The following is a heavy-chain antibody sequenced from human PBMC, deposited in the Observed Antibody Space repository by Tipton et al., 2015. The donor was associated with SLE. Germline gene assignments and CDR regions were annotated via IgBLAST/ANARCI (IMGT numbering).Heavy chain of an antibody. Sequence: LRLSCSVSDGSITSYYWSWIRQPPGKGLEWIGHIYYTGTTYYNPSLKSRLTLSLDTSKNQFSLKMISVTAADTAVYSCARNEYADNNNWFDPWGQGILVIVSS. CDR1: DGSITSYY. V-gene: IGHV4-59*01. CDR2: IYYTGTT. J-gene: IGHJ5*02. CDR3: ARNEYADNNNWFDP. D-gene: IGHD3-16*01.